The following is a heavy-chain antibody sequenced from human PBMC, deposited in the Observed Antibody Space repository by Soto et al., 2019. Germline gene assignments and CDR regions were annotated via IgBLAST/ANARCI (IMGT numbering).Heavy chain of an antibody. CDR3: ARGVTVFGLVSRFWFDP. V-gene: IGHV4-30-4*01. CDR1: GGSIISGDYS. D-gene: IGHD3-3*01. CDR2: IYNSGIT. Sequence: SETLSLTCTVSGGSIISGDYSWSWVRQSPGKGLEWIGHIYNSGITYYNPSLKSRVVISIDTSRNQFSLRLNSLTAADRAVYFCARGVTVFGLVSRFWFDPWGQGTVVT. J-gene: IGHJ5*02.